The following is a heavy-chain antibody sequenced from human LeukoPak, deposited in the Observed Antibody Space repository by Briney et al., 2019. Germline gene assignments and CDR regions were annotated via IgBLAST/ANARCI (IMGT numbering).Heavy chain of an antibody. J-gene: IGHJ4*02. CDR1: GFTFHDYA. CDR2: ISGDGGST. Sequence: GGSLRPSCAASGFTFHDYAMHWVRQAPGKGLEWVSLISGDGGSTYYADSVKGRFTISRDNSKNSLYLQMNSLRTEDTALYYCAKDIGYYGSGSYGFDYWGQGTLVTVSS. V-gene: IGHV3-43*02. D-gene: IGHD3-10*01. CDR3: AKDIGYYGSGSYGFDY.